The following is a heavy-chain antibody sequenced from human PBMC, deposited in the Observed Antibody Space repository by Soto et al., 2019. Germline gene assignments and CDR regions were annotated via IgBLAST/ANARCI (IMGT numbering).Heavy chain of an antibody. J-gene: IGHJ4*02. V-gene: IGHV3-11*01. D-gene: IGHD6-25*01. CDR2: ISSGSSTI. CDR1: GFRFNDYY. Sequence: GGSLRLSCAAAGFRFNDYYMTWIRQAPGKGLEWVSYISSGSSTIYYAHSVRGRFTISRDNAKNSLYLQMNSLRAEDTAVYYCATSSGALAASFPYYFDYWGQGTLVTVSS. CDR3: ATSSGALAASFPYYFDY.